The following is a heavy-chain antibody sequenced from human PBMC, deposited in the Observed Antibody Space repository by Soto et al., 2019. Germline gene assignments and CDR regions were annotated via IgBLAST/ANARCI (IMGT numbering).Heavy chain of an antibody. CDR1: GYTFTSYG. CDR2: ISAYNGNT. Sequence: QVQLVQSGAEVKKPGASVKVSCKASGYTFTSYGISWVRQAPGQGLEWMGWISAYNGNTTYAQKLQGRVTMTTDSSTSTAYMELRSPRSDDTAVYYCAREACITIFGVVTGNYGMDVWGQGTTVTVSS. J-gene: IGHJ6*02. V-gene: IGHV1-18*01. D-gene: IGHD3-3*01. CDR3: AREACITIFGVVTGNYGMDV.